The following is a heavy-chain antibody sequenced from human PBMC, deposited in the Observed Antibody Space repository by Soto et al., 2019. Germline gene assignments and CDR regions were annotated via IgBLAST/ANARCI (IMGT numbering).Heavy chain of an antibody. D-gene: IGHD6-13*01. J-gene: IGHJ4*02. CDR2: IDPSDSYT. Sequence: GESLKISCKGSVYSFTSYWISWVRQMPGKGLEWMGRIDPSDSYTNYSPSFQGHVTISADKSISTAYLQWSSLKASDTAMYYCATGIAAAELEDYWGQGTLVTVSS. V-gene: IGHV5-10-1*01. CDR1: VYSFTSYW. CDR3: ATGIAAAELEDY.